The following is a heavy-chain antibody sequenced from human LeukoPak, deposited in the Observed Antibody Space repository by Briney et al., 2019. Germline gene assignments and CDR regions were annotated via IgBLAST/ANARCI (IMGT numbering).Heavy chain of an antibody. CDR1: GYTFTRYD. CDR2: MNPNSGNT. CDR3: ASTLGYWSGGSCYSGWFVY. V-gene: IGHV1-8*01. D-gene: IGHD2-15*01. J-gene: IGHJ4*02. Sequence: GASVKASCKASGYTFTRYDINWVRQATGQGLEWMGWMNPNSGNTGYAQKFQGRVIMTRNTSLSTAYMELSSLRSEDTAVYYCASTLGYWSGGSCYSGWFVYWGRGTLVTVS.